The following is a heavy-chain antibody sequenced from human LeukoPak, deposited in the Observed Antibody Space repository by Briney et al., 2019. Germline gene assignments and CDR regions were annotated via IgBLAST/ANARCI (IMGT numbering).Heavy chain of an antibody. Sequence: ASVKVSCKASGYTFTGYYIHWVRQAPGQGLEWMRWINPNSGGTNYALKFRGRVTMTRDTSISTASMELSRLISDDTAVYYCARPQDHGGNVENFDIWGQGTMVTVSS. V-gene: IGHV1-2*02. D-gene: IGHD4-23*01. CDR2: INPNSGGT. CDR1: GYTFTGYY. CDR3: ARPQDHGGNVENFDI. J-gene: IGHJ3*02.